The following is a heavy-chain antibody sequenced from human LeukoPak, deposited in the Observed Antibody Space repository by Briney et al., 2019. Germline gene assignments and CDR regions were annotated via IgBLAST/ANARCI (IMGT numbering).Heavy chain of an antibody. V-gene: IGHV3-48*03. CDR1: GFTFSSYE. CDR3: VRGHYYASGTLDS. D-gene: IGHD3-10*01. J-gene: IGHJ4*02. Sequence: GGSLRLSCAPSGFTFSSYEMNWVRQAPGKELEWVSYISGSGRTIYYADSVKGRFTISRDNTNNSLSLQMDSLRAEDTAIYYCVRGHYYASGTLDSWGQGTLVTVSS. CDR2: ISGSGRTI.